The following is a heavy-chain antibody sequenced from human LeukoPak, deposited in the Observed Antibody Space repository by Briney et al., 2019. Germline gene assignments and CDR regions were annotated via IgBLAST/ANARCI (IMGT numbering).Heavy chain of an antibody. CDR1: GFTFSSYW. Sequence: GGSLRLSCAASGFTFSSYWMSWVRQAPGKGLEWVANIKQDGSEKYYVDSVKGRFTISRDNAKNSLYLQMNSLRTEDTAVYYCARGTEMATMGSWFDPWGQGTLVTVSS. CDR2: IKQDGSEK. CDR3: ARGTEMATMGSWFDP. V-gene: IGHV3-7*01. J-gene: IGHJ5*02. D-gene: IGHD5-24*01.